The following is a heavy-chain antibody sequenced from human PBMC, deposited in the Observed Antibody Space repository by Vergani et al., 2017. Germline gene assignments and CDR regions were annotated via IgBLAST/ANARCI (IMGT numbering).Heavy chain of an antibody. Sequence: EVQLVESGGGLVQPGGSLRLSCAASGFTFSDHYMDWVRQAPGKGLEWVGRTRNKANSYTTEYAASVKGRFTITRDDSKNSLYLQMNSLKTEDTAVYYCARWVEYYGSGRMYYYMDVWGKGTTVTVSS. CDR3: ARWVEYYGSGRMYYYMDV. D-gene: IGHD3-10*01. CDR1: GFTFSDHY. CDR2: TRNKANSYTT. V-gene: IGHV3-72*01. J-gene: IGHJ6*03.